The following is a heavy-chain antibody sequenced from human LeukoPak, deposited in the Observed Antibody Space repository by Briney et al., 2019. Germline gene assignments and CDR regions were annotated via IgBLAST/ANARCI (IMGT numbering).Heavy chain of an antibody. V-gene: IGHV3-21*01. J-gene: IGHJ3*02. D-gene: IGHD2-21*02. Sequence: GGSLRLSCAASGFTLKSYTMNWVCQAPGKGLEWVSSITITSNYIFYTDSVRGRFTISRDNAQNSLSLQMNSLRAEDTAVYYCARDDGGDFNDAFDIWGQGTLVTVSS. CDR1: GFTLKSYT. CDR2: ITITSNYI. CDR3: ARDDGGDFNDAFDI.